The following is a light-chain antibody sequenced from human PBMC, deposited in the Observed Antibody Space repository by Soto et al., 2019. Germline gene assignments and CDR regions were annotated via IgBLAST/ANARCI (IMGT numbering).Light chain of an antibody. Sequence: QSVLTQPPSVSGAPGQRVTISCTGSSSNIGAGYDVHWYQQLPGTAPKPLIYGNSNRPSGVPDRFSGSKSGTSASLAIPGLQAEAEADYYCQSYDSSLSGWVFGGGTKRPVL. V-gene: IGLV1-40*01. CDR2: GNS. J-gene: IGLJ3*02. CDR1: SSNIGAGYD. CDR3: QSYDSSLSGWV.